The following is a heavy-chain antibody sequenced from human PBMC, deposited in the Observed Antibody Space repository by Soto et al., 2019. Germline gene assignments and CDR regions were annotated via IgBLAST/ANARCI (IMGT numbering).Heavy chain of an antibody. CDR1: GGSISDSNDH. D-gene: IGHD1-26*01. Sequence: SETLSLTCTVSGGSISDSNDHWGWIRRSPGKGLEWIGEINHSGSTNYNPSLKSRVTISVDTSKNQFSLKLSSVTAADTAVYYCARERVGPSKNWFDPWGQGTLVTVSS. V-gene: IGHV4-39*07. CDR2: INHSGST. J-gene: IGHJ5*02. CDR3: ARERVGPSKNWFDP.